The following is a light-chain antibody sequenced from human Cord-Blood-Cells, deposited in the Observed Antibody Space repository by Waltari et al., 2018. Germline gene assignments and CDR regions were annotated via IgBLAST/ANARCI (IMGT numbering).Light chain of an antibody. CDR3: AAWDDNLNGLV. J-gene: IGLJ2*01. CDR2: SNK. V-gene: IGLV1-44*01. CDR1: SSNIGSNT. Sequence: QSVLTQPPSASGTPGQRVTISCSGSSSNIGSNTVNWYQQLPGTAPKLLIYSNKQRPAGVPDRFSGSKSGTSASLAISGLQSEDEADYYCAAWDDNLNGLVFGGGTKLTVL.